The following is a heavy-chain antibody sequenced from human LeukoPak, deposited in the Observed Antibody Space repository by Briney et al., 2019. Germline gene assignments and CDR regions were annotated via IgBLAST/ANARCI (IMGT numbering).Heavy chain of an antibody. CDR1: GFTFSSYW. CDR2: IKQDGSEK. Sequence: GGSLRLSCAASGFTFSSYWMSWVRQAPGKGLEWVANIKQDGSEKYYVDSVKGRFTISRDNAKNSLYLQMNSLRAEDTAVYYCARDAPTYYDFWSGYYRAGGDYWGQGTLVTVSS. V-gene: IGHV3-7*01. CDR3: ARDAPTYYDFWSGYYRAGGDY. D-gene: IGHD3-3*01. J-gene: IGHJ4*02.